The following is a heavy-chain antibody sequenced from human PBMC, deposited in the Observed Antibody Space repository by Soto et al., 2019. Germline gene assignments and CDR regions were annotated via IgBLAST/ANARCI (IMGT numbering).Heavy chain of an antibody. V-gene: IGHV2-5*02. CDR2: IYWDEDK. D-gene: IGHD5-12*01. CDR1: GFSLRTRGVA. Sequence: QITLKESGPTLVKPTQTLTLTCTFSGFSLRTRGVAVGWFRQPPGKALEWLALIYWDEDKWYSPSLKSRLTIADDTSKNQVVLTMTNVDPVDTATYYCAHRPRGYAYYFDYWVQGILVTVSS. J-gene: IGHJ4*02. CDR3: AHRPRGYAYYFDY.